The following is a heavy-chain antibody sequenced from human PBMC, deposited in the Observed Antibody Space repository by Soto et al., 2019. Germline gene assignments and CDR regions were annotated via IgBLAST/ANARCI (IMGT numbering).Heavy chain of an antibody. CDR3: ARVVSFYDILTGYCGGRHYFDY. J-gene: IGHJ4*02. V-gene: IGHV4-59*08. CDR1: GGSISSYY. Sequence: PSETLSLTCTVSGGSISSYYWSWIRQPPGKGLEWIGYIYYSGSTNYNPSLKSRVTISVDTSKNQFSLKLSSVTAADTAVYYCARVVSFYDILTGYCGGRHYFDYWGQGTLVTVSS. CDR2: IYYSGST. D-gene: IGHD3-9*01.